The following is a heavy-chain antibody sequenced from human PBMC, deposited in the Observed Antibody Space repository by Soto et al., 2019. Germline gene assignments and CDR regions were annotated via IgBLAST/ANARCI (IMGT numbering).Heavy chain of an antibody. CDR3: ARDGLPDDFRSGGYWFDP. D-gene: IGHD3-3*01. Sequence: PGGSLRLSCAASGFTFSTFALHWVRQAPGEGLEWVALISHDGRIEKYADSVKGRFTISRDNSKNTLYMQMDRLRLEDTGVYYCARDGLPDDFRSGGYWFDPWGQGTQVTVSS. V-gene: IGHV3-30-3*01. J-gene: IGHJ5*02. CDR2: ISHDGRIE. CDR1: GFTFSTFA.